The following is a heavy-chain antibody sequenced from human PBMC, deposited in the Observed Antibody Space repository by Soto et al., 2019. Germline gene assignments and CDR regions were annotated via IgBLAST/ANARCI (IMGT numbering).Heavy chain of an antibody. V-gene: IGHV1-69*13. J-gene: IGHJ6*03. CDR2: IIPNIGKA. CDR3: ARVVVVAAYYYYYMDV. CDR1: GGTFSSYA. Sequence: SVKVSCKASGGTFSSYAISWVRQAPGQGLEWMGGIIPNIGKANYAQKFQGRVTITADASTSTAYMELRSLRSDDTAVYYCARVVVVAAYYYYYMDVWGKGTTVTVS. D-gene: IGHD2-15*01.